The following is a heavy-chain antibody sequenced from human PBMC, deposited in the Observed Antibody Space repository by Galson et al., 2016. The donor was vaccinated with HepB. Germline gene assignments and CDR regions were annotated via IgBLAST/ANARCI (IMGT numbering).Heavy chain of an antibody. V-gene: IGHV3-23*01. CDR3: AKERRIGRGNCNLNY. CDR1: GFTFSSHS. CDR2: ISSSGGTT. Sequence: SLRLPCAASGFTFSSHSITWVRQAPGKGLEWVSGISSSGGTTFYADAVTGRFTISRDNSKNTLFLQMSSLRVEDTAVYYCAKERRIGRGNCNLNYWGQGTLVTVSS. D-gene: IGHD2/OR15-2a*01. J-gene: IGHJ4*02.